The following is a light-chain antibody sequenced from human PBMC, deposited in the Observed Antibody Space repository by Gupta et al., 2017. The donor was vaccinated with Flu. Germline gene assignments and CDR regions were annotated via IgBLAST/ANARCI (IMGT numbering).Light chain of an antibody. CDR3: KVWDSRSDHYV. CDR1: NMGSKR. J-gene: IGLJ1*01. Sequence: SYVLTQPPSVSVAPGQTARITCGGNNMGSKRVHWYKQKPGQETVLVVDYESDRPSGINERVSCSNAGNKATLQISRVEAGEEADEYCKVWDSRSDHYVFGTGTKVTVL. CDR2: YES. V-gene: IGLV3-21*02.